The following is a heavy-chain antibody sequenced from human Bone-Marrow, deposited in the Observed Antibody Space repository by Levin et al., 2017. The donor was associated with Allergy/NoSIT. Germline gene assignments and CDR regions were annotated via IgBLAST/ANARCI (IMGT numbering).Heavy chain of an antibody. V-gene: IGHV7-4-1*02. J-gene: IGHJ4*02. Sequence: ASVKVSCKASGYIFKNFALNWVRQAPGQGLEWMGWISTDTGNPTLAQGFTGRFVFSWDTSVNTAYLEINSLKTEDTAVYYCARDDTTVTSGFDYWGQGALVTVSS. D-gene: IGHD4-17*01. CDR3: ARDDTTVTSGFDY. CDR2: ISTDTGNP. CDR1: GYIFKNFA.